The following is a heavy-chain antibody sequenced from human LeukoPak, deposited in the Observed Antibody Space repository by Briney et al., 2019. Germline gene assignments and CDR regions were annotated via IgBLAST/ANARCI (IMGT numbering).Heavy chain of an antibody. CDR2: IYTSGST. J-gene: IGHJ5*02. D-gene: IGHD4-11*01. CDR3: ARDSGPYSKDLRWFDP. V-gene: IGHV4-4*07. CDR1: GGSISSYY. Sequence: ASETLSLTCTVSGGSISSYYWSWIRQPAGKGLEWIGRIYTSGSTNYNPSLKSRVTMSVDTSKNQFSLKLSSVTAADTAVYYCARDSGPYSKDLRWFDPWGQGTLVTVSS.